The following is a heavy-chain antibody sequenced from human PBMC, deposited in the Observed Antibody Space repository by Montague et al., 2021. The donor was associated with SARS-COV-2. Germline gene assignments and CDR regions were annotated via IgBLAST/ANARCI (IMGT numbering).Heavy chain of an antibody. D-gene: IGHD3-9*01. CDR2: INHSEST. CDR1: GGSFSGYY. Sequence: SETLSLTCAVYGGSFSGYYWSWIRQPPGKGLEWIGEINHSESTNYNPSLKSRVTTSVDTSKNQFSLNLSSVTAADTAVYYCARARAAYILTGYYFDYWGQGTLVTVSS. J-gene: IGHJ4*02. V-gene: IGHV4-34*01. CDR3: ARARAAYILTGYYFDY.